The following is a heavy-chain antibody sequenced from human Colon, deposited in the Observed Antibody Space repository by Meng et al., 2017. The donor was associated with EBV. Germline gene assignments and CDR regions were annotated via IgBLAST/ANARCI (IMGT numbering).Heavy chain of an antibody. CDR3: ARFDHIPRRNYFDY. Sequence: QESGPGLLGSFQTLSLTFTSAVGSMSSVNYYWSWIRQPPGKGLEWIGYIHHSGSAYYNPSLKSRVSISVDTSKNQFSLNLNSMTAADTAVYYCARFDHIPRRNYFDYWGQGTLVTVSS. CDR2: IHHSGSA. V-gene: IGHV4-30-4*01. D-gene: IGHD2-21*01. CDR1: VGSMSSVNYY. J-gene: IGHJ4*02.